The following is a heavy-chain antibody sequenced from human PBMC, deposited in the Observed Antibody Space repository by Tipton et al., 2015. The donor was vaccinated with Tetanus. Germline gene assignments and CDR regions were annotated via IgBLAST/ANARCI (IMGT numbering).Heavy chain of an antibody. Sequence: TLSLTCTVSGGSISSYYWGWIRQPPGKGLEWIGSIYYSGSTYYNPSLKRRVTISVDTSKNQFSLKLSSVTAADTAVYYCARHVGQTARVTLFYYWAQGTRVPVSS. V-gene: IGHV4-39*01. CDR2: IYYSGST. J-gene: IGHJ4*02. CDR3: ARHVGQTARVTLFYY. D-gene: IGHD5-18*01. CDR1: GGSISSYY.